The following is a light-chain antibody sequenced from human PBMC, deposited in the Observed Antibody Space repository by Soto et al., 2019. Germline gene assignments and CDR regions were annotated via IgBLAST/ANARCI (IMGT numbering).Light chain of an antibody. J-gene: IGKJ1*01. V-gene: IGKV1-39*01. Sequence: DIRMTKTPSSLSASVGDRVTITCRASQSISSYLNWYQQKPGKAPKLLIYAASSLQSGVPSRFSGSGSGTDFTLTISSLQPEDFATYYCQQSYSTPRTFGQGTKVDIK. CDR2: AAS. CDR1: QSISSY. CDR3: QQSYSTPRT.